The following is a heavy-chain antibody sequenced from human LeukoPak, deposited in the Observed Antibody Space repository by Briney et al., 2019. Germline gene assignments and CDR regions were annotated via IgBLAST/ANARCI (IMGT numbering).Heavy chain of an antibody. D-gene: IGHD5-24*01. V-gene: IGHV3-23*01. CDR1: GFTFSNYA. Sequence: PGGPLRLSCAASGFTFSNYAMSWLRQAPGKGLEWVSTISDSGRTTYYADSVKGRFTIYRDDSKNTLHLQMDSLRAEDTAVYYCARVPFATDGSNPYFDYWGQGTLVTVTS. CDR3: ARVPFATDGSNPYFDY. J-gene: IGHJ4*02. CDR2: ISDSGRTT.